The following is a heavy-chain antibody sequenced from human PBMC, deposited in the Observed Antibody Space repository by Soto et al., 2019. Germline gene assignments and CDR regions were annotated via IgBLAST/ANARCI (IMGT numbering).Heavy chain of an antibody. D-gene: IGHD6-19*01. V-gene: IGHV1-18*04. Sequence: ASLKVSCKASGYTFPNFGISWVRQAPGQGLEWMGWISAYNGNTHYADSVKGRFTISRDSSKNTVSLEMTSLRAEDTAVYYCAKGGRQWLVTSDFNYWGQGALVTVSS. J-gene: IGHJ4*02. CDR3: AKGGRQWLVTSDFNY. CDR1: GYTFPNFG. CDR2: ISAYNGNT.